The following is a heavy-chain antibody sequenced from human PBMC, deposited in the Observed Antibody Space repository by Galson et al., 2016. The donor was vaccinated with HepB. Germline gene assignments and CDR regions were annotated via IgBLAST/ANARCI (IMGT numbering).Heavy chain of an antibody. CDR2: ISSSSSTI. V-gene: IGHV3-48*02. Sequence: SLRLSCAASEFTFNSYSMNRVRQAPGKGLEWVSYISSSSSTIYYADSVMGRFTISRDNAKNSLYLQMNRLRDEDTAVYNCARCRVDYYASNDYDSPYRYWHFDRWGRGTLVTISA. D-gene: IGHD3-22*01. CDR1: EFTFNSYS. J-gene: IGHJ2*01. CDR3: ARCRVDYYASNDYDSPYRYWHFDR.